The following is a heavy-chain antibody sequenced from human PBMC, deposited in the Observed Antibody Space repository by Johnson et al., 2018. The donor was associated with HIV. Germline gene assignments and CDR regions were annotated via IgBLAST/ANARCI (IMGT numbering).Heavy chain of an antibody. Sequence: QVQLVESGGGVVQPGTSLRLSCAASGFTFSSYAMHWVRQAPGKGLEWVAVISYDGSNKYYADSVKGRFTISRDNSKNTLYLQMNSLRAEDTAVYFCAKETRDSRSAFDIWGQGTMVTVSS. CDR2: ISYDGSNK. CDR1: GFTFSSYA. J-gene: IGHJ3*02. CDR3: AKETRDSRSAFDI. D-gene: IGHD3-22*01. V-gene: IGHV3-30-3*01.